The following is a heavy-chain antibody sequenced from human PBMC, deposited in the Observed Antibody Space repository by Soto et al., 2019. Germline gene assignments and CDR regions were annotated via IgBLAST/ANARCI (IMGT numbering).Heavy chain of an antibody. CDR1: GYTFTSDN. Sequence: QGQLVQSGAEVKKPGASVKVSCKASGYTFTSDNINWVRQTTGQGLEWMGWMNSNSGNTGYAQKFQGRVTMTRNTSTSTAYMELSSLRSEDTAVYYCARGPHPYFNDYWGQGTLVTVSS. CDR2: MNSNSGNT. J-gene: IGHJ4*02. V-gene: IGHV1-8*01. CDR3: ARGPHPYFNDY. D-gene: IGHD2-8*01.